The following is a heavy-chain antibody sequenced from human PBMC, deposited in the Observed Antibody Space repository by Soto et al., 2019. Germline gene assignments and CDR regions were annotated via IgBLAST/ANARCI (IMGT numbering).Heavy chain of an antibody. CDR3: ANYDILTGYSDY. Sequence: SETLSLTCTVSGVSISSYYWSWIRQPPGKGLEWIGYIYYSGSTNYNPSLKSRVTISVDTSKNQFSLKLSSVTAADTAVYYCANYDILTGYSDYWGQGTLVTVSS. J-gene: IGHJ4*02. V-gene: IGHV4-59*01. CDR2: IYYSGST. D-gene: IGHD3-9*01. CDR1: GVSISSYY.